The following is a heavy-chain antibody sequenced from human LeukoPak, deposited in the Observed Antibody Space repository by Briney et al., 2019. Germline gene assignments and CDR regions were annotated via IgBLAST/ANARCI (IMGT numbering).Heavy chain of an antibody. Sequence: PGGSLRLSCAASGFTFTNYWMHWVRQAPGEGLVWVSRINSDGSVTRYADSVKGRFTISRDNAKNMVFLQMNSLRTEDTAVYYCARDRGALDYWGQGTLVTVSS. CDR1: GFTFTNYW. D-gene: IGHD1-26*01. CDR3: ARDRGALDY. CDR2: INSDGSVT. V-gene: IGHV3-74*01. J-gene: IGHJ4*02.